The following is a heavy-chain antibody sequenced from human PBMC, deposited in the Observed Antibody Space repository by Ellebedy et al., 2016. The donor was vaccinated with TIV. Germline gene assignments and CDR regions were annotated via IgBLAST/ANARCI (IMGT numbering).Heavy chain of an antibody. CDR3: ARDQGRSSSWYVQATIDY. D-gene: IGHD6-13*01. Sequence: GGSLRLXXAASGFTFSSYSMNWVRQAPGKGLEWVSSISSSSSYIYYAGSVKGRFTISRDNAKNSLYLQINSLRAEDTAVYYCARDQGRSSSWYVQATIDYWGQGTLVTVSS. J-gene: IGHJ4*02. V-gene: IGHV3-21*01. CDR2: ISSSSSYI. CDR1: GFTFSSYS.